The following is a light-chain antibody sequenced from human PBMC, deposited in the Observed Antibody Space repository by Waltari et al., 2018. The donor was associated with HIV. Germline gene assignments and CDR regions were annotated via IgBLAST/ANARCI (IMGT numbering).Light chain of an antibody. J-gene: IGKJ1*01. CDR1: HSVGSS. V-gene: IGKV3D-11*02. Sequence: EFVLTQSPATLSLSPGESATLSCRASHSVGSSLAWYQKKPGQAPRLLIYDASYRAAGIPDRISGSGSGTDFTLTITSLEPDDFAVYYCQQRSGWHWMFGPGTKVEIK. CDR3: QQRSGWHWM. CDR2: DAS.